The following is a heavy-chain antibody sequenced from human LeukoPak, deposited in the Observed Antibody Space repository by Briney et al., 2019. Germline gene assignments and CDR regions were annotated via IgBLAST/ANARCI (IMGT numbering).Heavy chain of an antibody. CDR3: AKDPHYDFWSGYEYYFDY. J-gene: IGHJ4*02. CDR2: ISGSGGST. CDR1: GFTFSSYA. Sequence: GGSLRLSCAASGFTFSSYAMSWVRQAPGKGLEWVSAISGSGGSTYYADSVKGRFTISRDNSKNTLYLQMNSLRAEDTAVYYCAKDPHYDFWSGYEYYFDYWGQGTPVTVSS. V-gene: IGHV3-23*01. D-gene: IGHD3-3*01.